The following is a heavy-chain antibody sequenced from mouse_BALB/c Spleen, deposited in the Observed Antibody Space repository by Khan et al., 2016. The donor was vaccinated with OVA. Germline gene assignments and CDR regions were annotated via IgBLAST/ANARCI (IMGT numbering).Heavy chain of an antibody. CDR2: ISSDGDYI. CDR3: ARQNYGPFAY. D-gene: IGHD1-1*01. CDR1: GFTFSTYA. J-gene: IGHJ3*01. Sequence: EVELVESGGDLVKPGGSLKLSCAASGFTFSTYAMSWVRQTPEKRLEWVATISSDGDYIYYPDSMEGRFTISSDNAKNTLYLQMSSLRSEDTAMYYCARQNYGPFAYWGQGTLVTVSA. V-gene: IGHV5-9-3*01.